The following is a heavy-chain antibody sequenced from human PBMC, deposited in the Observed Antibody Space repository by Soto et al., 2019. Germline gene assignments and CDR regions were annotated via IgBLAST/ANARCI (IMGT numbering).Heavy chain of an antibody. CDR3: ARDHVQWLVSD. V-gene: IGHV1-18*01. CDR2: ISTYNGNT. D-gene: IGHD6-19*01. CDR1: GYIFTSHG. J-gene: IGHJ1*01. Sequence: QVQLVQSGAEVKKPGASVKVSCKASGYIFTSHGISWVRQATGQGLAWMGRISTYNGNTKYAQKLQGRVTMTTDTSASIADMEWRRLRSDDTAVYYCARDHVQWLVSDWGQGTLVTVSS.